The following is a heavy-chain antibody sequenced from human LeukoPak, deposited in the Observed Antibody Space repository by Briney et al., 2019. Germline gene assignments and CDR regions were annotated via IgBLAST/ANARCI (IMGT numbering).Heavy chain of an antibody. CDR2: INHSGST. CDR3: ARRPIRGYYFDY. Sequence: SETLTLTCAVYGGSFSGYYWSWIRQPPGKGLEWIGEINHSGSTNYNPSLKSRVTISVDTSKNQFSLKLSSVTAADTAVYYCARRPIRGYYFDYWGQGTLVTVSS. J-gene: IGHJ4*02. V-gene: IGHV4-34*01. D-gene: IGHD4-23*01. CDR1: GGSFSGYY.